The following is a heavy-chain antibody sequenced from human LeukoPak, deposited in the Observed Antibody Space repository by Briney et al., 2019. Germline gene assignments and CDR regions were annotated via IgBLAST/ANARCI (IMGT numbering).Heavy chain of an antibody. D-gene: IGHD5-24*01. V-gene: IGHV1-69*05. CDR1: GDIFSSYA. CDR2: IIPIFGTG. CDR3: AGMAHRGSHAFHF. J-gene: IGHJ3*01. Sequence: ASVKVSCKASGDIFSSYAISWVRQAPGQGFEWMGGIIPIFGTGNYAQKFQGRVTITTDESTSTAYMELSSLRSEDTAVYYCAGMAHRGSHAFHFWGQGTMVSVSS.